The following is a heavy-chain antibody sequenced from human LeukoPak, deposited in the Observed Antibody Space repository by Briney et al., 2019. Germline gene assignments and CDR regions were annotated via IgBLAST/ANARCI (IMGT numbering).Heavy chain of an antibody. CDR3: ARGGRGSAAVVAPRSFDI. V-gene: IGHV3-7*03. CDR1: GFTFSSYW. CDR2: INHNGNVN. J-gene: IGHJ3*02. D-gene: IGHD3-22*01. Sequence: GGSLRLSCAASGFTFSSYWMNWARQAPGKGLEWVASINHNGNVNYYVDSVKGRFTISRDISKNTLYLQMNSLGAEDSALYYCARGGRGSAAVVAPRSFDIWGQGTMVAVSS.